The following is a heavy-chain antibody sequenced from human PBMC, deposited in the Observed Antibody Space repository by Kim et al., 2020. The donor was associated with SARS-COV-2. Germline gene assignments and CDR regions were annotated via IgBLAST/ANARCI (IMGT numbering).Heavy chain of an antibody. Sequence: TRYGGSLRGRFTNSRDNVKHTLSLQMNSRRAEATAVYYCAREYDYGPDYWGQGTLVTVSS. V-gene: IGHV3-74*01. CDR2: T. D-gene: IGHD3-10*01. CDR3: AREYDYGPDY. J-gene: IGHJ4*02.